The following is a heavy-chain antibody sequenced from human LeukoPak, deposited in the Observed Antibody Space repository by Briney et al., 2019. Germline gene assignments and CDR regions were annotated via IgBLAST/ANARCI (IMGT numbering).Heavy chain of an antibody. D-gene: IGHD6-19*01. CDR2: FDPEDGET. Sequence: ASVKVSCKVSGYTLTELSMHWVRQAPGKGLEWMGGFDPEDGETIYAQKFQGRVTITADESTSTAYMELSSLRSEDTAVYYCASLGVAGTIDYWGQGTLVTVSS. J-gene: IGHJ4*02. V-gene: IGHV1-24*01. CDR1: GYTLTELS. CDR3: ASLGVAGTIDY.